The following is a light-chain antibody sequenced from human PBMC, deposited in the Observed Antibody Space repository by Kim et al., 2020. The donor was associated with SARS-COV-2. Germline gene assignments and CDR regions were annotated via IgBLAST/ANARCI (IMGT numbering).Light chain of an antibody. V-gene: IGKV3-15*01. CDR2: AAS. Sequence: EIEMTQSPATLSVSPGERATLSCRASQSVGSNLAWYQQKPGQAPRLLIYAASTRATGIPARFSGSGSGTEFTLTISSLQSEDFAVYYCQQYNNWPPLTFGGGTKVDIK. CDR3: QQYNNWPPLT. CDR1: QSVGSN. J-gene: IGKJ4*01.